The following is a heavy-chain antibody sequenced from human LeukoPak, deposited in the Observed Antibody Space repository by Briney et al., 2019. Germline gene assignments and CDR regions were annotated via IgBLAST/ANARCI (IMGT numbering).Heavy chain of an antibody. D-gene: IGHD6-6*01. CDR2: IYYSGST. J-gene: IGHJ6*03. Sequence: SETLSLTCTVSGGSISSYYWSWIRQPPGKGLEWIGYIYYSGSTNYNPSLKSRVTISLDTSKNQFSLKLSSVTAADTAAYYCARVSSIRYYYYMDVWGKGTTVTVSS. V-gene: IGHV4-59*01. CDR1: GGSISSYY. CDR3: ARVSSIRYYYYMDV.